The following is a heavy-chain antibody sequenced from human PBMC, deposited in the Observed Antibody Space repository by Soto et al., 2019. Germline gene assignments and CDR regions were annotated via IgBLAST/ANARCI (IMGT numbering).Heavy chain of an antibody. CDR1: GGSISSGGYY. J-gene: IGHJ4*02. CDR3: ARVKRWEMATIDWCHYFDY. V-gene: IGHV4-31*03. CDR2: IYYSGST. Sequence: PSETLSLTCTVSGGSISSGGYYWSWIRQHPGKGLEWIGYIYYSGSTYYNPSLKSRVTILVDTSKNQFSLKLSSVTAADTAVYYCARVKRWEMATIDWCHYFDYWGQGTLVTVSS. D-gene: IGHD5-12*01.